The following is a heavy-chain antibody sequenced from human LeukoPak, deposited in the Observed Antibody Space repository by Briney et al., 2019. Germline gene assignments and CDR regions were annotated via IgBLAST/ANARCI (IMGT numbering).Heavy chain of an antibody. CDR3: ARDGSGSYYLSYYGMDV. V-gene: IGHV3-20*01. CDR1: GFTFDDYG. Sequence: GGSLRLSCAASGFTFDDYGMSWVRQAPGEGLEWVSGINWNGSSTGYADSVKGRFTISRDNAKNSLYLQMNSLRAEDTALYHCARDGSGSYYLSYYGMDVWGQGTTVTVSS. J-gene: IGHJ6*02. CDR2: INWNGSST. D-gene: IGHD3-10*01.